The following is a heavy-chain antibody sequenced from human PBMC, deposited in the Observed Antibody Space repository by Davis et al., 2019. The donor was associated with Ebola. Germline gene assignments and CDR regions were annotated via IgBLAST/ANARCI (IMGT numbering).Heavy chain of an antibody. CDR1: GGSISSYY. CDR3: ARVPSSPDYYGMDV. Sequence: ETLSLTCAVSGGSISSYYMSWVRQAPGKGLEWVSVIYSGGSTYYADSVKGRFTISRDKNTLYLQMNSLRAEDTAVYYCARVPSSPDYYGMDVWGQGTTVTVSS. J-gene: IGHJ6*02. CDR2: IYSGGST. V-gene: IGHV3-66*01. D-gene: IGHD6-13*01.